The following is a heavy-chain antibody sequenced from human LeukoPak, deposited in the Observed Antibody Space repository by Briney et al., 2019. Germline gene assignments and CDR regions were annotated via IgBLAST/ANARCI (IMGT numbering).Heavy chain of an antibody. J-gene: IGHJ4*02. D-gene: IGHD5-18*01. CDR1: GGFISSGGYY. Sequence: SQTLSLTCTVSGGFISSGGYYWSRIRQHPGKGLEWIGYIYYSGSTYYNPSLKSRVTISVDTSKNQFSLKLSSVTAADAAVYYCARSSPPYTAMGLEHFDYWGQGTLVTVSS. CDR3: ARSSPPYTAMGLEHFDY. CDR2: IYYSGST. V-gene: IGHV4-31*03.